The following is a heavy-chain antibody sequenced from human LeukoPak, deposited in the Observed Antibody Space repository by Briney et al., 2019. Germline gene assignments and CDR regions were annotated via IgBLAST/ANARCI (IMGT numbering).Heavy chain of an antibody. V-gene: IGHV4-59*01. Sequence: SETLSLTCTVSGGSISSYYWIWIRQPPGKGLEWIGYIYYSGSTNYNPSLKSRVTISVDTSKNQFSLKLSSVTAADTAVYYCARRIGDILTGYWFDYWGQGTLVTVSS. D-gene: IGHD3-9*01. CDR2: IYYSGST. J-gene: IGHJ4*02. CDR3: ARRIGDILTGYWFDY. CDR1: GGSISSYY.